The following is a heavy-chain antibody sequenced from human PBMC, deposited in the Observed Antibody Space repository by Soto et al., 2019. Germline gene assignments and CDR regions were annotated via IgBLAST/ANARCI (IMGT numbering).Heavy chain of an antibody. CDR2: IYYSGGA. D-gene: IGHD6-19*01. Sequence: SETLSLTCTVSGGSISSDYWSWIRQPPGKGLEWIGYIYYSGGADYNPSLQGRVTISVDTSKTHLSLRLSSVTAADTAVYYCARQVQFHYYMDVWGKGTTVTVSS. J-gene: IGHJ6*03. CDR3: ARQVQFHYYMDV. CDR1: GGSISSDY. V-gene: IGHV4-59*08.